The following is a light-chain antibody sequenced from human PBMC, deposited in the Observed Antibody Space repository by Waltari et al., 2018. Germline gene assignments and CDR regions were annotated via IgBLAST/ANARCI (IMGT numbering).Light chain of an antibody. J-gene: IGKJ2*03. Sequence: EIVLTQSPATLSLSPGDRANLSCRASQTLSRYVSVYQVRPGQAPRLFIYDASKRATGIPARFSGSGSGADFTLTISDLEPEDSAVYYCQQRASWPPRYSFGQGTKLEIK. V-gene: IGKV3-11*01. CDR1: QTLSRY. CDR3: QQRASWPPRYS. CDR2: DAS.